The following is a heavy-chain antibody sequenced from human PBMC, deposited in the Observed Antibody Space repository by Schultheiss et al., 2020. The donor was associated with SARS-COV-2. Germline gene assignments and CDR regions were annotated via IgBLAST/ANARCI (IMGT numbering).Heavy chain of an antibody. D-gene: IGHD1-1*01. CDR1: GGSFSGYY. V-gene: IGHV4-34*01. Sequence: SETLSLTCAVYGGSFSGYYWSWIRQPPGKGLEWIGEINHSGSTNYNPSLKSRVTISVDTSKNQFSQKLSSVTAADTAVYYCARLTKRVYWNFDLWGRGTLVTVSS. J-gene: IGHJ2*01. CDR2: INHSGST. CDR3: ARLTKRVYWNFDL.